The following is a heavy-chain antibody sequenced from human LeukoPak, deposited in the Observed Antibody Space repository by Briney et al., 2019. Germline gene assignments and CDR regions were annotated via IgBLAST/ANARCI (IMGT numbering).Heavy chain of an antibody. D-gene: IGHD3-22*01. V-gene: IGHV3-23*01. CDR2: ISGSGGST. CDR1: GFTYSSHA. Sequence: GGSPRLSCAASGFTYSSHAMSWVRQAPGKGLEWVSAISGSGGSTYYADSVKGRFTISRDNSKNTLYLQMNSLRAEDTAVYYCAKDTTLDYYDSSGMGFDYWGQGTLVTVSS. J-gene: IGHJ4*02. CDR3: AKDTTLDYYDSSGMGFDY.